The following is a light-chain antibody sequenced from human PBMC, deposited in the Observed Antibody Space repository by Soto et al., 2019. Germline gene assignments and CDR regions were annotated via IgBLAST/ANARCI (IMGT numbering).Light chain of an antibody. CDR2: LAS. V-gene: IGKV1-39*01. CDR1: QSISSY. J-gene: IGKJ5*01. Sequence: DIQMTQSPSSLSASVGDRVTITCRASQSISSYLNWYQQKPGKAPKLLIYLASSLQSGVPSRFSGSGSGTDFTLTISSLQPEDLETYYCLESSSALTFGQGTRLEIK. CDR3: LESSSALT.